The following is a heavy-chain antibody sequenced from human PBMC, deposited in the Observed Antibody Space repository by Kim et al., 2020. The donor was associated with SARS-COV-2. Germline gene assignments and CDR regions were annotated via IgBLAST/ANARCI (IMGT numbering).Heavy chain of an antibody. CDR1: GFTFSSYG. Sequence: GGSLRLSCAASGFTFSSYGMHWVRQAPGKGLEWVAVISYDGSNKYYADSVKGRFTISRDNSKNTLYLQMNSLRAEDTAVYYCAKDTFDYWGQGTLVTVSS. CDR3: AKDTFDY. J-gene: IGHJ4*02. V-gene: IGHV3-30*18. CDR2: ISYDGSNK.